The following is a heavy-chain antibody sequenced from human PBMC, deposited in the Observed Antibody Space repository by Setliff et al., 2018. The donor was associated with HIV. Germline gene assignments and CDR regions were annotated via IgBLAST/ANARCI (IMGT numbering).Heavy chain of an antibody. CDR2: MSTGGDIK. D-gene: IGHD3-22*01. J-gene: IGHJ4*02. CDR1: GFSFSYYW. Sequence: PGGSLRLSCAASGFSFSYYWMHWVRQAPGKGLEWLAVMSTGGDIKIYADSVKGRFTISRDNSKNTLFLQMNSLRPEETAEYYCAKELAASGLGYFDSWGRGILVTVSS. CDR3: AKELAASGLGYFDS. V-gene: IGHV3-30*18.